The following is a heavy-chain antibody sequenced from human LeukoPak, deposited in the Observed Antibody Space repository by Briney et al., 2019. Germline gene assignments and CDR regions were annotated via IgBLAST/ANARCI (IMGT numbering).Heavy chain of an antibody. J-gene: IGHJ4*02. CDR3: VRDGGKGSGDY. V-gene: IGHV4-39*07. CDR2: IYYSGST. D-gene: IGHD4-23*01. CDR1: GGSISSSSYY. Sequence: SETLSLTCTVSGGSISSSSYYWGWIRQPPGKGLEWIGSIYYSGSTYYNPSLKSRVTISVDTSKNQFSLKLSSVTAEDTAVYYCVRDGGKGSGDYWGQGTLVTVSS.